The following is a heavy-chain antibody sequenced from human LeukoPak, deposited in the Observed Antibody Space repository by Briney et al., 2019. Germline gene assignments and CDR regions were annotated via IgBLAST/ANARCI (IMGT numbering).Heavy chain of an antibody. V-gene: IGHV3-21*01. CDR1: GFTFSSYS. D-gene: IGHD3-22*01. Sequence: GGSLRLSCAASGFTFSSYSMNWVRQAPGKGLEWVSSISSSSSYIYYADSVKGRFTISRDNAKNSLYLQMSSLRAEDTAVYYCVKDQDYYDSSGFLAEHFQHWGQGTLVTVSS. CDR2: ISSSSSYI. CDR3: VKDQDYYDSSGFLAEHFQH. J-gene: IGHJ1*01.